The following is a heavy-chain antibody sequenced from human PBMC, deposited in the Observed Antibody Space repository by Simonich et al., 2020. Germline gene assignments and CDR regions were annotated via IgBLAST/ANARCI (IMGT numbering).Heavy chain of an antibody. Sequence: EVQLVESGGGLVKPGGSLRLSCAASGLTFRSYSMNWVRQAPGKGLEWFQSSSSRRSYIYYADPGKGRFTNSRDNAQNSLYLQMNSLRAEDTAVYYCARARGDSSSWYFDYWGQGTLVTVSS. CDR2: SSSRRSYI. D-gene: IGHD6-13*01. J-gene: IGHJ4*02. CDR3: ARARGDSSSWYFDY. CDR1: GLTFRSYS. V-gene: IGHV3-21*01.